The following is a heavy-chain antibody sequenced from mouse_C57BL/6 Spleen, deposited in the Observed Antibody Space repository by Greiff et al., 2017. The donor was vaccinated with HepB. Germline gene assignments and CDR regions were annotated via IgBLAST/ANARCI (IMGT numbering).Heavy chain of an antibody. CDR1: GYTFTDYY. V-gene: IGHV1-26*01. CDR2: INPNNGGT. Sequence: VQLQQSGPELVKPGASVKISCKASGYTFTDYYMNWVKQSHGKSLEWIGDINPNNGGTSYNQKFKGKATLTVDKSSSTAYMELRSLTSEDSAVYYCARDSSGYVGYFDYWGQGTTLTVSS. J-gene: IGHJ2*01. D-gene: IGHD3-2*02. CDR3: ARDSSGYVGYFDY.